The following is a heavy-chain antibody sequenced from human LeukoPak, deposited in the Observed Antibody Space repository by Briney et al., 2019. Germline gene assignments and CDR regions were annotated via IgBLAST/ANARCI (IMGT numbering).Heavy chain of an antibody. D-gene: IGHD3-22*01. V-gene: IGHV6-1*01. CDR3: ARDFSSGYESDAFDI. CDR2: TYYRSKWYN. Sequence: SQTLSLTCAISGDSVSSNSAAWNWIRQSPSRGLEWLGRTYYRSKWYNDYAVSVKSRIIINVDTSRNQFSLQLSSVTAADTAVYYCARDFSSGYESDAFDIWGQGTMVTVSS. CDR1: GDSVSSNSAA. J-gene: IGHJ3*02.